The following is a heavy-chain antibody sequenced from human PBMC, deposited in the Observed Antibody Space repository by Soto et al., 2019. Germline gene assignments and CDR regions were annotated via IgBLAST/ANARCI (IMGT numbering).Heavy chain of an antibody. D-gene: IGHD6-13*01. CDR1: GYSLTSYW. Sequence: PGESLKIPCKGSGYSLTSYWISLVRQMPGKGLEWMGRIDPSDSYTNYSPSFQGHVTISADKSISTAYLQWSSLKASDTAMYYCAIHIAGLRYYYYGMDVWGQGTTVTVSS. CDR2: IDPSDSYT. V-gene: IGHV5-10-1*01. CDR3: AIHIAGLRYYYYGMDV. J-gene: IGHJ6*02.